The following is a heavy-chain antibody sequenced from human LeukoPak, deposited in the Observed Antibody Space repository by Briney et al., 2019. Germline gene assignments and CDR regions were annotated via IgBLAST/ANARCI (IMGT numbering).Heavy chain of an antibody. J-gene: IGHJ4*02. CDR2: INHSGST. Sequence: SETLSLTCTVSGGSISSYYWSWIRQPPGKGLEWIGEINHSGSTNYNPSLKSRVTISVDTSKNQFSLKLSSVTAADTAVYYCARGQPGYYYDSSGYSHWGQGTPVTVSS. CDR1: GGSISSYY. CDR3: ARGQPGYYYDSSGYSH. V-gene: IGHV4-34*01. D-gene: IGHD3-22*01.